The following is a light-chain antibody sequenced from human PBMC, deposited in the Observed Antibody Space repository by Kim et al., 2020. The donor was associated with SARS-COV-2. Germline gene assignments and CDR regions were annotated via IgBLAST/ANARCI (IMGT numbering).Light chain of an antibody. Sequence: LSCPGPCSHLRRYDYVSLYQQIPRQAPSLIIYDVSKRPSGVPARFSGSKSGNPASLTISGLQAEDEADYYCCSYAGTYTWVFGGGTQLTVL. CDR3: CSYAGTYTWV. J-gene: IGLJ3*02. V-gene: IGLV2-11*01. CDR2: DVS. CDR1: CSHLRRYDY.